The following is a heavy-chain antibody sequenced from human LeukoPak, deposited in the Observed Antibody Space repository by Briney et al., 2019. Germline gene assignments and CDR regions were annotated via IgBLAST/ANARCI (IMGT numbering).Heavy chain of an antibody. D-gene: IGHD3-10*01. CDR1: GFTVSSNY. Sequence: GSLRLSCAASGFTVSSNYMSWVRQPPGKGLEWIGEINHSGSTNYNPSLKSRVTISVDTSKNQFSLKLSSVTAADTAVYYCARGRGYYGSGSYYNDYWGQGTLVTVSS. J-gene: IGHJ4*02. CDR3: ARGRGYYGSGSYYNDY. V-gene: IGHV4-34*01. CDR2: INHSGST.